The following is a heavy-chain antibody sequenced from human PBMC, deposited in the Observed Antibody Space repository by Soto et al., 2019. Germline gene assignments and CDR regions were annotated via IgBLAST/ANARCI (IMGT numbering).Heavy chain of an antibody. V-gene: IGHV1-69*06. J-gene: IGHJ4*02. CDR2: IIPISGAA. D-gene: IGHD1-7*01. CDR1: GGTFSNYV. CDR3: ARDMTRTVVPYFDF. Sequence: ASVKVTCKASGGTFSNYVVNWVRQAPGQGLEWMGRIIPISGAANYAQKFQGRVTITADKSTSTSYMELSSLRSEDTAVYYCARDMTRTVVPYFDFWGQGTLVTVSS.